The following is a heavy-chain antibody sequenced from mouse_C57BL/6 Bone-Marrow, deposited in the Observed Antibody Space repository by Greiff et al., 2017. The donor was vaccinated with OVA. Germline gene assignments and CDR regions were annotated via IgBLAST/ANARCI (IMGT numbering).Heavy chain of an antibody. J-gene: IGHJ3*01. Sequence: QVQLKQPGTELVKPGASVKLSCKASGYTFTSYWMHWVKQRPGQGLEWIGNINPSNGGTNYNEKFKSKATLTVDKSSSTAYMQLSSLTSEDSAVYDCARSNYSNYAWFAYWGQGTLVTVSA. CDR3: ARSNYSNYAWFAY. D-gene: IGHD2-5*01. CDR1: GYTFTSYW. V-gene: IGHV1-53*01. CDR2: INPSNGGT.